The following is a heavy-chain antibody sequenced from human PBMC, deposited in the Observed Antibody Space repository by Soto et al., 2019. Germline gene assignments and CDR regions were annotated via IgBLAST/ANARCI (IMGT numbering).Heavy chain of an antibody. CDR1: GYTFTSYY. J-gene: IGHJ3*02. CDR2: INPSGGST. Sequence: ASVKVSCKASGYTFTSYYMHWVRQAPGRGLEWMGIINPSGGSTSYAQKFQGRVTMTRDTSTSTVYMELSSLRSEDTAVYYCARVAHYYDSSGPLDIWGQGTMVTVSS. D-gene: IGHD3-22*01. V-gene: IGHV1-46*01. CDR3: ARVAHYYDSSGPLDI.